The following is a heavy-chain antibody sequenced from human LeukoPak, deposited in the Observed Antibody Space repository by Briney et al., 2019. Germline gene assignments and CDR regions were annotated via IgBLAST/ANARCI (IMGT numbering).Heavy chain of an antibody. J-gene: IGHJ3*02. Sequence: PSETLSLTCTVSGGSISSYYWSWIRQPPGKGLEWIGYIYYSGSTNYNPSLKSRVTISVDTSKNQFSLKLSSVTAADTAVYYCARGEPDDAFDIWGQGTMVTVSS. CDR2: IYYSGST. CDR3: ARGEPDDAFDI. D-gene: IGHD1-14*01. CDR1: GGSISSYY. V-gene: IGHV4-59*01.